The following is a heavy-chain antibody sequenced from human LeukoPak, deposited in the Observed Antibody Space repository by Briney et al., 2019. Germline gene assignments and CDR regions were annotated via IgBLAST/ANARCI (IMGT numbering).Heavy chain of an antibody. CDR1: GYTFTDYF. CDR3: SVLLWFGESDTPLDI. CDR2: INPKSGGT. J-gene: IGHJ3*02. V-gene: IGHV1-2*02. D-gene: IGHD3-10*01. Sequence: GASVKVSCKASGYTFTDYFMNWVRQAPGQGLEWMGWINPKSGGTVYAQKFQGRVTMTRDTSISTAYMQLSGLTSDDTAVYFCSVLLWFGESDTPLDIWGQGTMVTVSS.